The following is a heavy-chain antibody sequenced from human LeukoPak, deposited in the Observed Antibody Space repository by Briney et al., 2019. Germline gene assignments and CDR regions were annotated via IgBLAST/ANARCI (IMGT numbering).Heavy chain of an antibody. V-gene: IGHV1-18*01. CDR1: GYHFSTYG. D-gene: IGHD3-10*01. Sequence: ASVKVSCKASGYHFSTYGISWVRQAPGQGLEWMGRINGYNDKTKYEEKVQGRVTMTIDTSTSTAYMELRSLTSDDTAVYYCARDRGKWFADFFDFWGQGTLVTVSS. CDR2: INGYNDKT. CDR3: ARDRGKWFADFFDF. J-gene: IGHJ4*02.